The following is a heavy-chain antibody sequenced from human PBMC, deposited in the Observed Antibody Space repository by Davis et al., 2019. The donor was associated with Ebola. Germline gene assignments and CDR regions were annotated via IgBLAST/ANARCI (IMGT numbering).Heavy chain of an antibody. CDR3: ARGDDYPFYMDG. V-gene: IGHV4-59*01. D-gene: IGHD3-16*01. Sequence: SETLSLTCTVSVFSISSYYWSWIRQPPGKGLEWIGYIYYSGGTNYNPSLKSRVTISVDSSRSLFSLKLTSETAADTAVYFCARGDDYPFYMDGGGEGTTGTVSS. CDR2: IYYSGGT. J-gene: IGHJ6*01. CDR1: VFSISSYY.